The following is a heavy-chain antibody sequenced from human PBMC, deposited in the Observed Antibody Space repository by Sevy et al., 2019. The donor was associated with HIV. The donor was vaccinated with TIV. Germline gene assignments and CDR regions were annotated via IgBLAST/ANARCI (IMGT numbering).Heavy chain of an antibody. J-gene: IGHJ4*02. CDR3: ARDTAGRVGDYDDYANNY. Sequence: TSVKVSCKASGYTFATFGISWVRQAPGQGLEWMGWISAYNGNTNYAQEFQGRVTMTTDTSARTAYMELRNLRSDDTAVYYCARDTAGRVGDYDDYANNYWGQGTLVTVSS. V-gene: IGHV1-18*01. D-gene: IGHD4-17*01. CDR1: GYTFATFG. CDR2: ISAYNGNT.